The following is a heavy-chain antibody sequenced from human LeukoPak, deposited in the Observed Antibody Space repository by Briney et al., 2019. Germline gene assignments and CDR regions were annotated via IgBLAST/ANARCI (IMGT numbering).Heavy chain of an antibody. CDR2: MNPNSGNT. V-gene: IGHV1-8*01. CDR3: ARGGGYSSSGNWFDP. Sequence: ASVQVSCKASGYTFTSYDINWLRQDTGPGLEWMGWMNPNSGNTGYAQKFQGRVTMTRNTSISTAYMQLSSLRSKDTAVYYCARGGGYSSSGNWFDPWGQGTLVTVSS. CDR1: GYTFTSYD. J-gene: IGHJ5*02. D-gene: IGHD6-6*01.